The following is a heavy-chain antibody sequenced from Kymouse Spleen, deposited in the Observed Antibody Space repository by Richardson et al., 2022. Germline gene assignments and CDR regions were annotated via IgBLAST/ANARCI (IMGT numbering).Heavy chain of an antibody. V-gene: IGHV4-34*01. CDR2: INHSGST. CDR1: GGSFSGYY. D-gene: IGHD3-10*01. Sequence: QVQLQQWGAGLLKPSETLSLTCAVYGGSFSGYYWSWIRQPPGKGLEWIGEINHSGSTNYNPSLKSRVTISVDTSKNQFSLKLSSVTAADTAVYYCARALGITMVRGALFDYWGQGTLVTVSS. CDR3: ARALGITMVRGALFDY. J-gene: IGHJ4*02.